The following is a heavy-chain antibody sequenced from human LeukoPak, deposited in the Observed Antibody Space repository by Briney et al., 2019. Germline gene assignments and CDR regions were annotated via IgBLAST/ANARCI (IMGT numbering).Heavy chain of an antibody. D-gene: IGHD5-18*01. Sequence: GGSLRLSCAASGFTFSAHSMNWVRQAPGKGPEWLSYIGRGSSGIYYADSVQGRFTISRDDDKNSLYLQMYSLRVEDTAIYYCAREHSYIYGSQYFDLWGRGALVTVSS. CDR2: IGRGSSGI. V-gene: IGHV3-48*01. CDR3: AREHSYIYGSQYFDL. CDR1: GFTFSAHS. J-gene: IGHJ2*01.